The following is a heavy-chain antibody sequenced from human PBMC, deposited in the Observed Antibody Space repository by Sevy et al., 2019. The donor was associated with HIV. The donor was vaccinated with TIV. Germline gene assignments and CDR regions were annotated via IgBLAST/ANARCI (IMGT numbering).Heavy chain of an antibody. Sequence: ASVKVSCKASGYRFTGYYMHWVRQAPGQGLEWMGWINPHSGGTNSAQKFQGRVTMTRDTSISTAYMELSRLRFEDTAVYYCARDAAIAAQGELDPWGQGTLVTVSS. CDR3: ARDAAIAAQGELDP. CDR2: INPHSGGT. J-gene: IGHJ5*02. CDR1: GYRFTGYY. D-gene: IGHD6-13*01. V-gene: IGHV1-2*02.